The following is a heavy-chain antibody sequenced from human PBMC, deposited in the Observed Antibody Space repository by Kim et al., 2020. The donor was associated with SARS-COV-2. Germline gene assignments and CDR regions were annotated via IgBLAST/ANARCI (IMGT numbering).Heavy chain of an antibody. V-gene: IGHV3-53*01. CDR2: IYSAGST. Sequence: GGSLRLSCAASGFTVSSNYMNWVRQAPGKGLEWVSVIYSAGSTYYADALKGRLTISSDNYQNTLYLQMNSRRAEDTAVYYCARDLDMVGGMDVWGQGTTVTVS. CDR1: GFTVSSNY. D-gene: IGHD5-12*01. CDR3: ARDLDMVGGMDV. J-gene: IGHJ6*02.